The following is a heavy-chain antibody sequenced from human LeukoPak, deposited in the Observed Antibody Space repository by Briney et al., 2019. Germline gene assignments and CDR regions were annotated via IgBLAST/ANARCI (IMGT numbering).Heavy chain of an antibody. J-gene: IGHJ4*02. V-gene: IGHV4-38-2*02. D-gene: IGHD2-2*01. CDR1: GYSISRVSY. Sequence: SETLSLTCTVSGYSISRVSYWGWIGHPPGKGRDGIGGTYHSGSTYYNPSLKSRVTISVDTSKNQFSLKLSSVTAADTAVYYCARHPPSLVPAATTLDYWGQGTLVTVSS. CDR3: ARHPPSLVPAATTLDY. CDR2: TYHSGST.